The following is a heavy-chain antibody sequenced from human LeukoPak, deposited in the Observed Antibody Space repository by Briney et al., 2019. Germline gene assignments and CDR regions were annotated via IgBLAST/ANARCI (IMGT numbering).Heavy chain of an antibody. CDR3: ARGIGRRLKIAVAGTVYFQH. CDR1: GGSISSYH. CDR2: IYYSGST. Sequence: SETLSLTCTTSGGSISSYHWSWIRQPPGKGLEWIGYIYYSGSTNYNPSLKSRVTISVDTSKNQFSLKLSSVTAADTAVYYCARGIGRRLKIAVAGTVYFQHWGQGTLVTVSS. D-gene: IGHD6-19*01. V-gene: IGHV4-59*12. J-gene: IGHJ1*01.